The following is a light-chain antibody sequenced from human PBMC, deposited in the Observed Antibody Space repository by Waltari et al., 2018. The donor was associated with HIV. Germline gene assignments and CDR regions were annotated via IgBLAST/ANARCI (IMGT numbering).Light chain of an antibody. CDR3: SSYAGSNNLV. Sequence: QSALTQPPSASGSPGQSVTISCTGTSSDVGGYNYVSWYQQRPGKAPKLMIYEVSKRPAGVPDRFSGSKAGNTASLTVSGLQAEDEADYYCSSYAGSNNLVVGGGTKLTVL. CDR2: EVS. V-gene: IGLV2-8*01. CDR1: SSDVGGYNY. J-gene: IGLJ2*01.